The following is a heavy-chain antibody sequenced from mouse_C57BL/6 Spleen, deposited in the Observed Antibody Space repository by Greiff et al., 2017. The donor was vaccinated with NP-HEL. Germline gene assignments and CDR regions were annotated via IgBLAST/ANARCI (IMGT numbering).Heavy chain of an antibody. D-gene: IGHD1-1*01. J-gene: IGHJ4*01. CDR3: ARRSTTVVGMDY. CDR2: ISSGGSYT. Sequence: EVHLVESGGDLVKPGGSLKLSCAASGFTFSSYGMSWVRQTPDKRLEWVATISSGGSYTYYPDSVQGRFTISRDNAKNTLYLQMSSLKSEDTAMYYCARRSTTVVGMDYWGQGTSVTVSS. V-gene: IGHV5-6*01. CDR1: GFTFSSYG.